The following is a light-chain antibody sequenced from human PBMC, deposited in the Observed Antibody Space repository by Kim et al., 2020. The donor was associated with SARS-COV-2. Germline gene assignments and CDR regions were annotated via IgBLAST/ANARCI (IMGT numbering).Light chain of an antibody. Sequence: VSPGERAPLSCGASQSVSSNLAWYQQKPGQAPRLLIYGASTRATGIPARFSGSGSGTEFTLTISSLQSEDFAVYYCQQYNNWPMYTFGQGTKLEI. CDR3: QQYNNWPMYT. CDR1: QSVSSN. J-gene: IGKJ2*01. V-gene: IGKV3-15*01. CDR2: GAS.